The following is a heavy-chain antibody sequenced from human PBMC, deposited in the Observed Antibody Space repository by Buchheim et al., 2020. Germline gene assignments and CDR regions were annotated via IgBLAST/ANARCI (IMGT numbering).Heavy chain of an antibody. CDR3: ARDRGAHDYGPIDF. D-gene: IGHD4-17*01. CDR1: GVSISSGPFY. J-gene: IGHJ4*02. Sequence: QVQLQESSPGLVKPSQTLSLTCTVSGVSISSGPFYWTWIRQQPGKGLEWIGYIHYTGLAYSSPSLSSRLSMSVDTSQNQFSLTLTAATAADTAIYYCARDRGAHDYGPIDFWGQGAL. CDR2: IHYTGLA. V-gene: IGHV4-31*03.